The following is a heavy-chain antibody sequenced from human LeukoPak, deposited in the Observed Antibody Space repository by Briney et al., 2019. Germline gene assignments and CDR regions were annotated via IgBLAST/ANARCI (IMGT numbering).Heavy chain of an antibody. J-gene: IGHJ6*03. CDR2: VNPSGGST. CDR1: GYTFIAYY. V-gene: IGHV1-46*01. Sequence: ASVKVSCKGSGYTFIAYYMHWVRQAPGQGLEWMGIVNPSGGSTSYAQKFQGRVTMTRDMSTSTVYMELSSLRSEDTAVYYCAREYYDSSGYVYMDVWGKGTTVTVSS. D-gene: IGHD3-22*01. CDR3: AREYYDSSGYVYMDV.